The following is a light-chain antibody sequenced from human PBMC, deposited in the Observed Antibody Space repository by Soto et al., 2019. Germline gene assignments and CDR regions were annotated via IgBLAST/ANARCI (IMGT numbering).Light chain of an antibody. CDR2: EVT. V-gene: IGLV2-8*01. Sequence: QSALTQPPSASGSPGQSVTISCTGTRSDIGGYNYVSWYQQHPGKTPKLMIYEVTKRPSGVPDRFSGSKSGNTASLTVSGLQAEDEADYYCSSYAGSILIFGGGTKLTVL. CDR3: SSYAGSILI. CDR1: RSDIGGYNY. J-gene: IGLJ2*01.